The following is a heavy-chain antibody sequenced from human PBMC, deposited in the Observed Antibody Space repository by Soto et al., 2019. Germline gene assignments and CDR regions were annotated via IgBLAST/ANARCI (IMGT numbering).Heavy chain of an antibody. Sequence: GGSLRLSCAASGFTFSSYGMHWVRQAPGKGLEWVAVISYDGSNKYYADSVKGRFTISRDNSKNTLYLQMNSLRAEDTAVYYCANSCSGGSCYGFFDYWGQGTLVTVSS. CDR3: ANSCSGGSCYGFFDY. CDR2: ISYDGSNK. D-gene: IGHD2-15*01. V-gene: IGHV3-30*18. CDR1: GFTFSSYG. J-gene: IGHJ4*02.